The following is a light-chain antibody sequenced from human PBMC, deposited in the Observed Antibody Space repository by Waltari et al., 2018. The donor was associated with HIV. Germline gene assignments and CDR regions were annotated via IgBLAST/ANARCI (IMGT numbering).Light chain of an antibody. Sequence: QSVLTQPPSASATPGQRVTISCSGSSSNIGSNTVNWYQQLPGTAPKLLIYSNKRRPSGVPDRFSGSKSGTSASLAISGLQSEDEADYYCAAWDDSLNGVVFGGGTKLTVL. CDR2: SNK. CDR3: AAWDDSLNGVV. J-gene: IGLJ2*01. V-gene: IGLV1-44*01. CDR1: SSNIGSNT.